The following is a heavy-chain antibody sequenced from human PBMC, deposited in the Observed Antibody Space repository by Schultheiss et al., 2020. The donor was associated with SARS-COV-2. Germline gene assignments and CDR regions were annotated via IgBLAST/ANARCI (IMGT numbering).Heavy chain of an antibody. CDR2: IKQDGSEK. J-gene: IGHJ4*02. Sequence: GGSLRLSCAASGFTFSNAWMSWVRQAPGKGLEWVANIKQDGSEKYYVDSVKGRFTISRDNAKNSLYLQMNSLRAEDTAVYYCARDPETYYYDSSGYYLYWGQGTLVTVSS. D-gene: IGHD3-22*01. CDR3: ARDPETYYYDSSGYYLY. V-gene: IGHV3-7*01. CDR1: GFTFSNAW.